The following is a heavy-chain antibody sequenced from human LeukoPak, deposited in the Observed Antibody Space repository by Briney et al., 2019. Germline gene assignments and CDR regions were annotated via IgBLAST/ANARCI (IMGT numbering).Heavy chain of an antibody. CDR1: GFTFSNYN. CDR2: ISSSSAYI. CDR3: ARSMIRGVVYFDY. Sequence: GGSLRLSCAASGFTFSNYNINWVRQAPGKGLEWVSSISSSSAYIYYADSVKGRFTISRDNAKNSLYLQMNSLRAEDTAVYYCARSMIRGVVYFDYWGQGTPVTVSS. V-gene: IGHV3-21*01. D-gene: IGHD3-10*01. J-gene: IGHJ4*02.